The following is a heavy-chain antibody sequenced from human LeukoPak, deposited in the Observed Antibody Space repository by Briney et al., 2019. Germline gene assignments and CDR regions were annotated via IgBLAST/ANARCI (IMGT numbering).Heavy chain of an antibody. CDR2: ISSSSSYI. Sequence: GGSLRLSCAASGFTFSSYSMNWVRQAPGKGLEWVSSISSSSSYIYYADSVKGRFTISRDNSKNTLYLQMNSLRAEDTAVYYCARLAAINGMDVWGQGTTVTVSS. CDR3: ARLAAINGMDV. V-gene: IGHV3-21*01. J-gene: IGHJ6*02. D-gene: IGHD2-2*02. CDR1: GFTFSSYS.